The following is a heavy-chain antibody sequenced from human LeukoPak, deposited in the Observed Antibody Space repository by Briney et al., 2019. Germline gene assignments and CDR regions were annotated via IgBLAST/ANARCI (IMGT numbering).Heavy chain of an antibody. CDR1: GFTFSGYP. J-gene: IGHJ4*02. Sequence: PGGSLRLSCAASGFTFSGYPMHWVRQAPGKGLEYVSAISSKGDSTYYANSVKGRFTISRDNANNTLYLQMGSPRAEDMAVYYCARQVATMYDYWGQGTLVTVSS. D-gene: IGHD5-12*01. V-gene: IGHV3-64*01. CDR2: ISSKGDST. CDR3: ARQVATMYDY.